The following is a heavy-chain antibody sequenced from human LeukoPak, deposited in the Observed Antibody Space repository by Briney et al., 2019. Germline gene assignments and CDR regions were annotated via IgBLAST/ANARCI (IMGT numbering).Heavy chain of an antibody. J-gene: IGHJ3*02. CDR3: ARHGGATMTERLLHAFDI. CDR2: MYYSGSA. D-gene: IGHD3-22*01. CDR1: GGSISNYY. V-gene: IGHV4-59*08. Sequence: SETLSLTCTVSGGSISNYYWSWIRQPPGKGLEWIGYMYYSGSANYSPSLKSRVTISTDTSNNQLSLRLSSVTATDTAVYYCARHGGATMTERLLHAFDIWGQGTMVTVSS.